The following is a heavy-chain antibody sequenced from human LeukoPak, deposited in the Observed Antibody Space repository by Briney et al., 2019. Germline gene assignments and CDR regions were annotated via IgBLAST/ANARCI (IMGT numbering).Heavy chain of an antibody. Sequence: SETLSLTCTVSGDSISNYSWSWIRQPPGKGLEWIGYIYYSGSTNYNPSLKSRVTISVDTSKNLFSLDLSSVTAADTAVYYCARGRIPVAIGVPQFDYWGQGTLVTVSS. V-gene: IGHV4-59*01. D-gene: IGHD2-2*02. CDR2: IYYSGST. CDR1: GDSISNYS. J-gene: IGHJ4*02. CDR3: ARGRIPVAIGVPQFDY.